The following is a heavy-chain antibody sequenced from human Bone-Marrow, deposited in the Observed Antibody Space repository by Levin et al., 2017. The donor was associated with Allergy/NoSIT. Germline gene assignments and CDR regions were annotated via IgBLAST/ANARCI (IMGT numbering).Heavy chain of an antibody. J-gene: IGHJ3*02. CDR2: ISSSSSYI. CDR3: ARGGMITFGGVIGNDAFDI. CDR1: GFTFSSYS. D-gene: IGHD3-16*02. Sequence: GGSLRLSCAASGFTFSSYSMNWVRQAPGKGLEWVSSISSSSSYIYYADSVKGRFTISRDNAKNSLYLQMNSLRAEDTAVYYCARGGMITFGGVIGNDAFDIWGQGTMVTVSS. V-gene: IGHV3-21*01.